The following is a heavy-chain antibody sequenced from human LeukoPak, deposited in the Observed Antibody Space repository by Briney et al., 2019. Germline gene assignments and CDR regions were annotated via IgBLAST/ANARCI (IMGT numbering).Heavy chain of an antibody. CDR1: GFTFSAYS. CDR3: ARDQAYSFDY. J-gene: IGHJ4*02. CDR2: IGSSSSPI. D-gene: IGHD4-11*01. V-gene: IGHV3-48*01. Sequence: AGGSLRLSCAASGFTFSAYSMNWVRQAPEKGLEWVSYIGSSSSPIYYADSVKGGFTISRDNAKNSLYLQMDSLRAEDTAVYYCARDQAYSFDYWGQGTLVTVSS.